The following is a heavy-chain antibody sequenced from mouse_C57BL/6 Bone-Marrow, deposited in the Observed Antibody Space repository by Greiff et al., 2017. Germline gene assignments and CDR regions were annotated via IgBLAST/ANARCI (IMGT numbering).Heavy chain of an antibody. V-gene: IGHV5-4*01. Sequence: EVKLVESGGGLVKPGGSLKLSCAASGFTFSSYAMSWVRQTPEKRLEWVATISDGGSYTYYPDNVKGRFTISRDNAKNNLYLQMSHLKSEDTAMYYCARDHDGSLDYWGQGTTLTVSS. D-gene: IGHD2-3*01. J-gene: IGHJ2*01. CDR3: ARDHDGSLDY. CDR2: ISDGGSYT. CDR1: GFTFSSYA.